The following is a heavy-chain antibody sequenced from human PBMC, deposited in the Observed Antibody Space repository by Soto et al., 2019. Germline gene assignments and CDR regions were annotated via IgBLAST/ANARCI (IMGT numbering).Heavy chain of an antibody. V-gene: IGHV1-3*01. J-gene: IGHJ4*02. CDR3: ARAPRCSSWYPSLEYYFYY. D-gene: IGHD6-13*01. CDR1: GYTFTSYA. CDR2: INDGNGNT. Sequence: ASVKVSCKASGYTFTSYAMHWVRQAPGQRLEWMGWINDGNGNTKYSQKFQGRVTITRDTSASTAYMELSSLRSEDTAVYYCARAPRCSSWYPSLEYYFYYWGQGTLVPVAS.